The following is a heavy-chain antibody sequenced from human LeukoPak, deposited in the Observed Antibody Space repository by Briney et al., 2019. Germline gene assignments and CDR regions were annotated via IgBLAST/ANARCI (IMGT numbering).Heavy chain of an antibody. CDR1: GFTFSSYW. V-gene: IGHV3-23*01. Sequence: GGSLRLSCATSGFTFSSYWMTWVRQAPGKGLEWVSSISDSGGSTYYADSVKGRFTISRDNSKNTLYLQMNSLRAEDTAVYYCAKVDVVITTAIGVSFDFWGQGTLVTVSS. D-gene: IGHD2-2*01. CDR3: AKVDVVITTAIGVSFDF. J-gene: IGHJ4*02. CDR2: ISDSGGST.